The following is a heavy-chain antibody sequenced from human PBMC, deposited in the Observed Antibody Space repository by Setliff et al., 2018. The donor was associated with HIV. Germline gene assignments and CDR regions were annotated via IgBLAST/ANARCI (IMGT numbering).Heavy chain of an antibody. J-gene: IGHJ4*02. CDR2: IYYSGST. Sequence: SETLSLTCTVSGGSISSGSYYWGWIRQPPGKGLEWIANIYYSGSTFYNPSLKSRVTISVDTSKNQFSLKLSSMTAADTAVYYCARLFRWLQFPDRFDSWGQGALVTV. CDR3: ARLFRWLQFPDRFDS. CDR1: GGSISSGSYY. D-gene: IGHD6-19*01. V-gene: IGHV4-39*07.